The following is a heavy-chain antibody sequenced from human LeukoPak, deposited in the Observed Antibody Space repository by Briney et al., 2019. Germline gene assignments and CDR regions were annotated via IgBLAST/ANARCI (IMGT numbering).Heavy chain of an antibody. CDR2: ICPDGTVT. J-gene: IGHJ4*02. CDR3: ARELYLWYFDF. D-gene: IGHD3-16*01. V-gene: IGHV3-74*01. Sequence: GGSLRLSCAASGFSFSTYCMHWVRQAPGKGPMWVSRICPDGTVTNYADSVKGRFTISRDNSKNTLYLQMNSLRAEDTAVYYCARELYLWYFDFWGQGTLVTVSS. CDR1: GFSFSTYC.